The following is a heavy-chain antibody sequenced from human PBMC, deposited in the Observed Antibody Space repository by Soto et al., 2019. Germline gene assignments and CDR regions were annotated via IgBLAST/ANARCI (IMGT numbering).Heavy chain of an antibody. Sequence: SETLSLTCTVSGGSISSYYWSWIRQPPGKGLEWIGYIYYSGSTNYNPSLKSRVTISGDTSKNQFSLRLTSVTAADTAVYYCARHPPYGPLDYWGQGTLVTVSS. V-gene: IGHV4-59*08. CDR3: ARHPPYGPLDY. CDR1: GGSISSYY. CDR2: IYYSGST. D-gene: IGHD4-17*01. J-gene: IGHJ4*02.